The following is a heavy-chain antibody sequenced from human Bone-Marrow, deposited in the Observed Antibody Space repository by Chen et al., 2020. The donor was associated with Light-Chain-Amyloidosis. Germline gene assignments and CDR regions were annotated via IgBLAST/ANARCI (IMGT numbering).Heavy chain of an antibody. V-gene: IGHV3-23*04. CDR2: VSGSTVST. D-gene: IGHD3-10*01. CDR3: TRKGGYFDF. CDR1: GFNFSSFG. J-gene: IGHJ4*02. Sequence: EVQLVESGGGLVQPGGSLRLSCATSGFNFSSFGMSWVRQAPGKGLEWVATVSGSTVSTYYAGAVKGRFIISRDNSKSTLYLQVDSLRAGDTAVYFCTRKGGYFDFWGQGSLVTVSS.